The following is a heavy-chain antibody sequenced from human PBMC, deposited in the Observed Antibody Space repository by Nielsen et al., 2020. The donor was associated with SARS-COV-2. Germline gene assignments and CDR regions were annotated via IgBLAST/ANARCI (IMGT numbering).Heavy chain of an antibody. CDR2: INHSGST. V-gene: IGHV4-34*01. Sequence: WIRQPPGKGLEWIGEINHSGSTNYNPSLKSRVTISVDTSKNQFSLKLSSVTAADTAVYYCARGSIVVVPAAMPAWFDPWGQGTLVTVSS. J-gene: IGHJ5*02. CDR3: ARGSIVVVPAAMPAWFDP. D-gene: IGHD2-2*01.